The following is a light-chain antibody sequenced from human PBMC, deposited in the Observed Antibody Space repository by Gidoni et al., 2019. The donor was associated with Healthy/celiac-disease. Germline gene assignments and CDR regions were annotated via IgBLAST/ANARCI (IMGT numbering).Light chain of an antibody. J-gene: IGKJ1*01. Sequence: DIQMPQPPSTLSASVGDRATITCRASQSISSWLAWYQQKPGKAPKLLIYKESSLESGVPSRFSGSGSGTEFTLTISSLQPDDVATYYCQQYNSNSWTFGQGTKVEIK. CDR3: QQYNSNSWT. V-gene: IGKV1-5*03. CDR1: QSISSW. CDR2: KES.